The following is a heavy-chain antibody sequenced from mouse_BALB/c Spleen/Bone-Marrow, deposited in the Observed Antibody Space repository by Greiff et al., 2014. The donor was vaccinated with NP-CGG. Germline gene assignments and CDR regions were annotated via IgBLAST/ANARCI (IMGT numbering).Heavy chain of an antibody. Sequence: EVQLQQSGPGLVKPSQTVSLTCTDTGISITTGNYRWSWIRQFPGNKLEWIGYIYYSGTITYNPSLTSRTTITRDTSKNQFFLEMNSLTAEDTATYYCARGAMITTGYFDYWGQGTTLTVSS. D-gene: IGHD2-4*01. J-gene: IGHJ2*01. CDR1: GISITTGNYR. CDR2: IYYSGTI. V-gene: IGHV3-5*02. CDR3: ARGAMITTGYFDY.